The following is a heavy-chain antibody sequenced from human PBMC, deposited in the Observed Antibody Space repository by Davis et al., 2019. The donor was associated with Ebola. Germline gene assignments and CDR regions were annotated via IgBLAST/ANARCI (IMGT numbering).Heavy chain of an antibody. CDR2: SIDKSNGYTT. V-gene: IGHV3-72*01. Sequence: GESLKISCAASGFMFSDHYMDWVRQAPGKGLEWVGRSIDKSNGYTTEYAASVKGRFTISRDESNNSLFLQMNSLRTDDTAVYYCAKTIPYRNSYYFDYWGRGTLVTVSS. J-gene: IGHJ4*02. CDR1: GFMFSDHY. D-gene: IGHD4-11*01. CDR3: AKTIPYRNSYYFDY.